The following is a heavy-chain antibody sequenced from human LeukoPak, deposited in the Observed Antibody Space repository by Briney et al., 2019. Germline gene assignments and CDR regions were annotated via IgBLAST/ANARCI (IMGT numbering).Heavy chain of an antibody. J-gene: IGHJ4*02. CDR2: INNKGSNT. Sequence: GGSLRLSCTASGFTFRMYWMDWVRQASGKGLVWVSRINNKGSNTNYADSVKGRFTISRDNSKNTLYLQMNSLRAEDTAVYYCARGNIVGATAFEYWGQGTLVSVSS. CDR1: GFTFRMYW. CDR3: ARGNIVGATAFEY. V-gene: IGHV3-74*01. D-gene: IGHD1-26*01.